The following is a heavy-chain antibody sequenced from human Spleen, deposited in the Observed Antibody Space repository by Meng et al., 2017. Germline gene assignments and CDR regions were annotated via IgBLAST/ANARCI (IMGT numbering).Heavy chain of an antibody. J-gene: IGHJ6*02. CDR2: IYHSGNT. CDR3: ATGGPPGYYYGLDV. CDR1: GGSISSSNW. V-gene: IGHV4-4*02. Sequence: SETLSLTCAVSGGSISSSNWWTWVRQSPGKGLEWIGQIYHSGNTNYNPSLKSRVTISLDKSKNQFSLSLNSVTAADTAVYYCATGGPPGYYYGLDVWGQGTTVTVSS. D-gene: IGHD1-14*01.